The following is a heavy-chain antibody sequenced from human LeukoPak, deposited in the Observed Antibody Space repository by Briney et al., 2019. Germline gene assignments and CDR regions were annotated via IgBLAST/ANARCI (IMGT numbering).Heavy chain of an antibody. D-gene: IGHD1-26*01. J-gene: IGHJ4*02. CDR1: GFTFSGYG. CDR3: AKDCGGSSPYYFDY. Sequence: GGSLRLSCAASGFTFSGYGMHWVRQAPGKGLEWVAVISYDGSNKYYADSVKGRFTISRDNSKNTLYLQMNSLRAEDTAVYYCAKDCGGSSPYYFDYWGQGTLVTVSS. CDR2: ISYDGSNK. V-gene: IGHV3-30*18.